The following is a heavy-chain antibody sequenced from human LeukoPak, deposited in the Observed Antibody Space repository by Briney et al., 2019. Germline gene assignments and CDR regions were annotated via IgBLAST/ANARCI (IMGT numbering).Heavy chain of an antibody. V-gene: IGHV1-3*01. J-gene: IGHJ4*02. Sequence: ASVKVSCKASGYTFTSYAMHWVRQAPGQRLEWMGWINAGNGNTKYSQEFQGRVTITRDTSASTAYMELSSLRSEDTAVYYCAREGPKYGDYFDYWGQGTLVTVSS. CDR2: INAGNGNT. CDR3: AREGPKYGDYFDY. D-gene: IGHD4-17*01. CDR1: GYTFTSYA.